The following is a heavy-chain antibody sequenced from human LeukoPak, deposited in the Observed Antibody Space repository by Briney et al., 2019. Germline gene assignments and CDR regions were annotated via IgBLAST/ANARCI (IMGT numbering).Heavy chain of an antibody. CDR1: GYIFTRYG. CDR2: ISAYNGKT. Sequence: SVNVSCKASGYIFTRYGISGVRPAPGQGGAGMGWISAYNGKTHYAHKLQGRDTMTPDTSTSTAEMELRSLRADDTAVYYCARDGRMGYGSGSYNWGQGTLVTVSS. D-gene: IGHD3-10*01. CDR3: ARDGRMGYGSGSYN. J-gene: IGHJ4*02. V-gene: IGHV1-18*01.